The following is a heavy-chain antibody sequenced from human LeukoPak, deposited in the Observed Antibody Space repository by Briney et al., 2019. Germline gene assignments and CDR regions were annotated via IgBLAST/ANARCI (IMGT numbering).Heavy chain of an antibody. CDR2: IFHTGST. J-gene: IGHJ4*02. V-gene: IGHV4-38-2*02. D-gene: IGHD3-9*01. Sequence: SETLSLTCTVSGDSISSGNYWGWIRQPPGKGLEWIGSIFHTGSTYFNLSLKSRVTISVDTSKNQFSLRLSSVTAADTAVYYCARVLRYFDWRSVDYWGQGTLVTVSS. CDR3: ARVLRYFDWRSVDY. CDR1: GDSISSGNY.